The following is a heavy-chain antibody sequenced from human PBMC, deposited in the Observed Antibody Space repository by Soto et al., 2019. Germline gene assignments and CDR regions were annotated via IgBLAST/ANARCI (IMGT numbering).Heavy chain of an antibody. D-gene: IGHD3-22*01. V-gene: IGHV3-9*01. CDR1: GFTFDDYA. J-gene: IGHJ3*02. Sequence: SLRLSCAASGFTFDDYAMHWVRQAPGKGLEWVSGISWNSGSIGYADSVKGRFTISRDNAKNSLYLQMNSLRAEDTALYYCAKGIHYYDSSGYAFDIWGQGTMVTVSS. CDR3: AKGIHYYDSSGYAFDI. CDR2: ISWNSGSI.